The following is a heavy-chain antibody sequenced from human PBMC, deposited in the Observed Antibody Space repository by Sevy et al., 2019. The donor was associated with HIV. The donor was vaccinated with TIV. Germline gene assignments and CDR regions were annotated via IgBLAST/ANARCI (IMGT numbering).Heavy chain of an antibody. Sequence: GGSLRLSCSASGLTFSDYYMSWIRQAPGKGLECISYISNSGNTVYYADSVKGRFTVSRDNAKKSLYLQLNSLRDEDTAVYYCARDNYCISGDGCYGYGLDVWGQWTTVTVSS. CDR2: ISNSGNTV. CDR1: GLTFSDYY. J-gene: IGHJ6*02. CDR3: ARDNYCISGDGCYGYGLDV. D-gene: IGHD2-2*01. V-gene: IGHV3-11*01.